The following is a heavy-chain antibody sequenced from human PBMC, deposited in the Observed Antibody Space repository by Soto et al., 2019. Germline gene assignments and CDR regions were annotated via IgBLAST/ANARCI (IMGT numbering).Heavy chain of an antibody. V-gene: IGHV1-69*12. CDR3: ARRYCISTSCHYYGMDV. CDR1: GGTFSTYT. Sequence: QVQLVHSGAEVKKPGSSVKVSCKASGGTFSTYTINWVRQAPGQGLEWMGGIIPMFGTANYAQKFQGRVTISADESTSTPYMELSSLRSEDTAVYYCARRYCISTSCHYYGMDVWGQGTTVTVSS. D-gene: IGHD2-2*01. CDR2: IIPMFGTA. J-gene: IGHJ6*02.